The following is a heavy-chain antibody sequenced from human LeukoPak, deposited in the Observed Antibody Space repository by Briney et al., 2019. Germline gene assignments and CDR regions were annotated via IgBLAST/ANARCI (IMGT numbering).Heavy chain of an antibody. D-gene: IGHD3-16*01. V-gene: IGHV1-69*05. CDR1: GGTFSSYA. J-gene: IGHJ5*02. CDR3: ARIGRTHDRDYDNWFDP. Sequence: SVKVSCKASGGTFSSYAISWVRQAPGQGLEWMGGIIPIFGTANYAQKFQGRDTITTDESTSTAYMELSSLRSEDTAVYYCARIGRTHDRDYDNWFDPWGQGTLVTVSS. CDR2: IIPIFGTA.